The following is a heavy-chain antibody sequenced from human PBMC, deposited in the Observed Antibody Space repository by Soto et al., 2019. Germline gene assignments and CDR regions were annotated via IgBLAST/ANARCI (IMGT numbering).Heavy chain of an antibody. Sequence: PSETLSLTCSVSGDSMNTYFWTWIRQPPGKGLEWIGYIYDGGTTNYNPSLKSRAAISVDTSKNQFSLNLTSVTAADTAMYYCARSFTYGAQRFDYWGQGAMVTVYS. CDR1: GDSMNTYF. V-gene: IGHV4-59*01. CDR2: IYDGGTT. J-gene: IGHJ4*02. D-gene: IGHD3-10*01. CDR3: ARSFTYGAQRFDY.